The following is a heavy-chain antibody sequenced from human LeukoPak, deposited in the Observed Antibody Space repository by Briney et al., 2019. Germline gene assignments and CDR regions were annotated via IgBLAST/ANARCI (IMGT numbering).Heavy chain of an antibody. D-gene: IGHD3-22*01. CDR3: ARAGYYYDSSGYYYG. J-gene: IGHJ4*02. V-gene: IGHV3-23*01. CDR1: GFTFSSYA. Sequence: SGGSLRLSCAASGFTFSSYAMSWVRQAPGKGLEWVSAISGSGGSTYYADSVKGRFTISRDNAKNSLYLQMNSLRAEDTAVYYCARAGYYYDSSGYYYGWGQGTLVTVSS. CDR2: ISGSGGST.